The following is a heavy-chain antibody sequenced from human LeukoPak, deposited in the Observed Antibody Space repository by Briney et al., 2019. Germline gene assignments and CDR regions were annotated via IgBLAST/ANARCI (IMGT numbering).Heavy chain of an antibody. CDR3: ARDKRVGATTFFDY. Sequence: SETLSLTCTVSGGSISSGSYYWSWIRQPAGKGLEWIGRIYTSGSTNYNPSLKSRVTISVDTSKNQFSLKLSSVTAADTAVYYCARDKRVGATTFFDYWGQGTLVTVSS. V-gene: IGHV4-61*02. CDR1: GGSISSGSYY. J-gene: IGHJ4*02. D-gene: IGHD1-26*01. CDR2: IYTSGST.